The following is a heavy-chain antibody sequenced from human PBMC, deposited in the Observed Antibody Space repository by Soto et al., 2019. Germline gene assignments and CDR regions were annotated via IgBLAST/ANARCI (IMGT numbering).Heavy chain of an antibody. J-gene: IGHJ6*02. Sequence: SETLSLTCSVSGASITGGGYFWTWVRQHPARGLEWIGYIYYSGHDHYNPSLESRVTISVDTSNNQFSLKLSSMTAADTAVYYCARGHYQFYAMDVWGQGTQVTVYS. CDR1: GASITGGGYF. CDR3: ARGHYQFYAMDV. CDR2: IYYSGHD. V-gene: IGHV4-31*03.